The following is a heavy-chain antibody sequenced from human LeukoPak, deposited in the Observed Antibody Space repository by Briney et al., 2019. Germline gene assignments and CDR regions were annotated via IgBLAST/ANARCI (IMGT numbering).Heavy chain of an antibody. CDR1: GGTFSSYA. V-gene: IGHV1-69*13. CDR3: ARERDGYNFGLAFDY. Sequence: ASVKVSCKASGGTFSSYAISWVRQAPGQGLEWMGGIIPIFGTADYAQKFQGRVTITADESMSTAYMELSSLRSEDTAVYYCARERDGYNFGLAFDYWGQGTLVTVSS. CDR2: IIPIFGTA. J-gene: IGHJ4*02. D-gene: IGHD5-24*01.